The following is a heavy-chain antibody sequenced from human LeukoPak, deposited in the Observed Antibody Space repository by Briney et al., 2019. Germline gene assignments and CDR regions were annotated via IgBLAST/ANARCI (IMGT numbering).Heavy chain of an antibody. D-gene: IGHD3-16*01. Sequence: QTGRSLRLSCTASGFTFGDYAKSWFRQAPGKGLEWVGFIRSKAYGVATEYAASVKGRFTASRDDSKSIAYLHMNSLKTDDTAVNSCVRARLYLEAPIPKFPSYFDYGGRGTLVTVSS. CDR1: GFTFGDYA. CDR2: IRSKAYGVAT. J-gene: IGHJ4*02. V-gene: IGHV3-49*03. CDR3: VRARLYLEAPIPKFPSYFDY.